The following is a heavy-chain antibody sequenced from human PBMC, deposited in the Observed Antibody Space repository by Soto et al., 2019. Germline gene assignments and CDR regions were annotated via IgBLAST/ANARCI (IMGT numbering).Heavy chain of an antibody. V-gene: IGHV3-7*01. CDR2: IHGDGGKI. D-gene: IGHD5-18*01. CDR3: ARDFYGGYTYGPGDY. J-gene: IGHJ4*02. Sequence: EVQLVESGGGLVQPGGSLRLSCAASGFMFSAYWMSWVRQAPGKGLEWVANIHGDGGKIYYVDSVKGRSTISRDNAKRSLYLQMNSLRAEDTAVYYCARDFYGGYTYGPGDYWGQGALVAVSS. CDR1: GFMFSAYW.